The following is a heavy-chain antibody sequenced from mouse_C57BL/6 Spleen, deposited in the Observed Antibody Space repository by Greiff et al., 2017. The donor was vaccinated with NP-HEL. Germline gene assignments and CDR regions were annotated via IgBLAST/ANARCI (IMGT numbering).Heavy chain of an antibody. D-gene: IGHD2-2*01. V-gene: IGHV1-59*01. CDR3: ARRGPMVTYAMDY. CDR1: GYTFTSYW. Sequence: QVQLQQPGAELVRPGTSVKLSCKASGYTFTSYWMHWVKQRPGQGLEWIGVIDPSDSYTNYNQQFKGKATLTVDTSSSTAYMQLSSLTSEDSAVYYCARRGPMVTYAMDYWGQGTSVTVSS. J-gene: IGHJ4*01. CDR2: IDPSDSYT.